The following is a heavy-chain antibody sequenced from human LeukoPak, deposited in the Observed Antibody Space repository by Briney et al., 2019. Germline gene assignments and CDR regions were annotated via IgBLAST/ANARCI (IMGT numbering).Heavy chain of an antibody. D-gene: IGHD5-18*01. Sequence: PGGSLRLSCAASGFTFSSYSMNWVRQAPGKGLEWVSSISSSSSYIYYADSVKGRFTISRDNAKNSLYLQMNSLRAEDTAVYYCARDGYSYGMVFDYWGQGTLVAVSS. CDR1: GFTFSSYS. V-gene: IGHV3-21*01. CDR3: ARDGYSYGMVFDY. CDR2: ISSSSSYI. J-gene: IGHJ4*02.